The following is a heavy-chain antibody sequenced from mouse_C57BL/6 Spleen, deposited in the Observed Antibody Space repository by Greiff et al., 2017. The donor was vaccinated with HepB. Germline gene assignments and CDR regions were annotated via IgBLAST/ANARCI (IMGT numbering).Heavy chain of an antibody. CDR1: GFTFTDYY. CDR3: ARGAYYSNYEAY. CDR2: IRNKANGYTT. D-gene: IGHD2-5*01. V-gene: IGHV7-3*01. J-gene: IGHJ3*01. Sequence: EVKLVESGGGLVQPGGSLSLSCAASGFTFTDYYMSWVRQPPGKALEWLGFIRNKANGYTTEYSASVKGRFTISRDNSQSILYLQMNALRAEDSATYYCARGAYYSNYEAYWGQVTLVTVSA.